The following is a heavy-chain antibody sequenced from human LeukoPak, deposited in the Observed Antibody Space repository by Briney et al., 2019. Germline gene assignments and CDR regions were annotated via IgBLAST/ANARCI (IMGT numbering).Heavy chain of an antibody. CDR2: IRYDGSNR. Sequence: GGSLRLSCAASGFTFSSYGMHWVRQAPGKGLEWVAFIRYDGSNRYYADSVKGRFTISRDNSKYTLYLQMNRLRAEDTAVYYCAKGTYYYDSSGWRYFDYWGQGTLVTVSS. CDR3: AKGTYYYDSSGWRYFDY. CDR1: GFTFSSYG. V-gene: IGHV3-30*02. J-gene: IGHJ4*02. D-gene: IGHD3-22*01.